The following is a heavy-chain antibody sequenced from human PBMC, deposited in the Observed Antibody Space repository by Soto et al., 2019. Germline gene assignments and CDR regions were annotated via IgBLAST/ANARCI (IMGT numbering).Heavy chain of an antibody. V-gene: IGHV4-39*01. CDR3: ARHGITGSYYDAFDI. CDR1: GGSISSSSCH. J-gene: IGHJ3*02. D-gene: IGHD1-26*01. Sequence: SETLSLNSTFSGGSISSSSCHMGWMRLPPGKGLEWIASINYSGTTFYNPSLKSRVTLSVDTSKNQFALKLGSVTAAETAVYYCARHGITGSYYDAFDIWGQGTMVT. CDR2: INYSGTT.